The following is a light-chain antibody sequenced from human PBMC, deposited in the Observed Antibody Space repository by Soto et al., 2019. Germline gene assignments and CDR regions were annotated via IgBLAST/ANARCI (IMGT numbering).Light chain of an antibody. CDR2: DVS. V-gene: IGLV2-14*01. Sequence: QSVLTQPASVSGSPGQSITISCTGTSSDVGGYNYVSWYQQHPGKAPKLMIYDVSNRPSGVSNRFSGSKSGNTASLTISGLQAEDEADYYSSSYTSSSLYVFGTGTKVTVL. CDR3: SSYTSSSLYV. CDR1: SSDVGGYNY. J-gene: IGLJ1*01.